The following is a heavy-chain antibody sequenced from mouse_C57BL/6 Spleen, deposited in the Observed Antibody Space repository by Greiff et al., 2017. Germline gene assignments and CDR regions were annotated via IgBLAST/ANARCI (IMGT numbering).Heavy chain of an antibody. CDR2: IDPENGDT. V-gene: IGHV14-4*01. D-gene: IGHD3-2*02. J-gene: IGHJ2*01. CDR3: TAAQATVDY. Sequence: VQLQQSGAELVRPGASVKLSCTASGFNIKDDYMNWVKQRPEQGLEWIGWIDPENGDTEYASKFQGKATITADTSSNTAYLQLSSLTSEDTAVYYCTAAQATVDYWGQGTTLTVSS. CDR1: GFNIKDDY.